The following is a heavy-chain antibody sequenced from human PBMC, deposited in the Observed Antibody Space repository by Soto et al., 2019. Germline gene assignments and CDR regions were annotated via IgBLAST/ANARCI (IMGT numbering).Heavy chain of an antibody. CDR1: GGSFSGYY. Sequence: LEILSLTCAVYGGSFSGYYWSWIRQPPGKGLEWIGEINHSGSTNYNPSLKSRVTISVDTSKNQFSLKLSSVTAADTAVYYCARGGRYCSSTSCYFPHYYYYYMDVWGKGTTVTVSS. CDR3: ARGGRYCSSTSCYFPHYYYYYMDV. J-gene: IGHJ6*03. CDR2: INHSGST. D-gene: IGHD2-2*01. V-gene: IGHV4-34*01.